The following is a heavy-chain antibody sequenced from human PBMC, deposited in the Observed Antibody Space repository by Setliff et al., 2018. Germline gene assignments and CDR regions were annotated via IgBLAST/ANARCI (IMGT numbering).Heavy chain of an antibody. J-gene: IGHJ4*02. CDR2: IKSKTDGGTT. CDR1: GFTFSNAW. V-gene: IGHV3-15*01. Sequence: LRLSCAASGFTFSNAWMSWVRQAPGKGLEWVGRIKSKTDGGTTDYAAPVKGRFTISRDDSKNTLYLQMNSLNTEDTAVYYCTTEGGFYYYDSCGYQPPYYFDYWGQGTLVTVSS. CDR3: TTEGGFYYYDSCGYQPPYYFDY. D-gene: IGHD3-22*01.